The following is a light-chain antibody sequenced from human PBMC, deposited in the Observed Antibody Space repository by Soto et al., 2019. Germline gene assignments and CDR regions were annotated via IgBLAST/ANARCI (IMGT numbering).Light chain of an antibody. CDR1: ESISSW. CDR2: DAS. Sequence: DIQMTQPPSTLPASVGATVTTTCRASESISSWLAWYQQKPGKAPKLLIYDASSLESGVPLRFSGSGSGTEFTLTISSLQPDDFATYYCQQYNSYSYTFGQGTRLEIK. V-gene: IGKV1-5*01. J-gene: IGKJ5*01. CDR3: QQYNSYSYT.